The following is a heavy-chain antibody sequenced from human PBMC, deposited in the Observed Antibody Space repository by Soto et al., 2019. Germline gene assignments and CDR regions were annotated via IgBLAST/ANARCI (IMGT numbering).Heavy chain of an antibody. J-gene: IGHJ4*01. Sequence: PSETLSLTCTVSGGSIISSSYNWGWIRRPPGKGLEWIGTIYYSGTTYYNPSLKSRVTISVDTSKNQFSLKLSSVTAADTAVYYCARLPFYDFWSGTQVDYWGHGTLVTVS. D-gene: IGHD3-3*01. CDR1: GGSIISSSYN. CDR3: ARLPFYDFWSGTQVDY. CDR2: IYYSGTT. V-gene: IGHV4-39*07.